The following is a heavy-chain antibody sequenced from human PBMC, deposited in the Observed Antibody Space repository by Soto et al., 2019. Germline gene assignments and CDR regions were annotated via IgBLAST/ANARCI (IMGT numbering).Heavy chain of an antibody. CDR1: GGSFSGYY. J-gene: IGHJ4*02. V-gene: IGHV4-34*01. D-gene: IGHD6-13*01. Sequence: SETLSLTCAVYGGSFSGYYWSWIRQPPGKGLEWIGEINHSGSTNYNPSLKSRVTISVDTSKNQFSLKLSSVTAADTAVYYCARGPPIGYSSSWFRGAQYYFDYWGQGTLVTVSS. CDR3: ARGPPIGYSSSWFRGAQYYFDY. CDR2: INHSGST.